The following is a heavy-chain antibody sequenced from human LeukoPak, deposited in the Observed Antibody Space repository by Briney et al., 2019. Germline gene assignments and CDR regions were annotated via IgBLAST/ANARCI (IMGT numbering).Heavy chain of an antibody. D-gene: IGHD5-24*01. Sequence: LSLTCSVAGGSIISSYWSWFRQPPGKGLEWIGYIYYPGSTNYNPSLKSRVTISLDTSNNQFSLKLSSVTAADTAVYYCSRVRRDGYNPLDYWGQGTLVTVSS. V-gene: IGHV4-59*08. J-gene: IGHJ4*02. CDR1: GGSIISSY. CDR3: SRVRRDGYNPLDY. CDR2: IYYPGST.